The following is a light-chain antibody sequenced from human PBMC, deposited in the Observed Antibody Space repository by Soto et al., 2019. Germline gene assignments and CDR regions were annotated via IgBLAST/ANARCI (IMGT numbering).Light chain of an antibody. Sequence: EIVLTQSPGTLSLSPGERATLSCRASQSVTSYLAWYQQKPGQAPRPLIYASSTRATGIPDRFSGGGSGTDFTLTISRLEPEDFAVYYCQQYSTSQTFVQGTMLEI. V-gene: IGKV3-20*01. CDR2: ASS. CDR1: QSVTSY. J-gene: IGKJ1*01. CDR3: QQYSTSQT.